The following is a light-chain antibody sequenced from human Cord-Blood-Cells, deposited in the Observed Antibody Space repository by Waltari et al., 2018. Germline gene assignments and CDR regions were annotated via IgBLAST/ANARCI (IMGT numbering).Light chain of an antibody. V-gene: IGKV1-39*01. CDR2: AAS. Sequence: TQRPQSPPSLCADVGDPGTITCRASQSISSYLNWYQQKPGKAPKLLIYAASSLQSGVPSRFSGSGSGTDFTLTISSLQPEDFATYYCQQSYSTPYSFGQGTKLEIK. CDR3: QQSYSTPYS. CDR1: QSISSY. J-gene: IGKJ2*03.